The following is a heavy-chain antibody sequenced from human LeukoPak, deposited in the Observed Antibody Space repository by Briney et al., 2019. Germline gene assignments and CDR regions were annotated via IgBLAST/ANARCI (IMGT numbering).Heavy chain of an antibody. CDR3: ARADSSGRIFDY. Sequence: GGSLRPSCAASGFTFSNYWMSWVRHPPGKGLEWVANIKEDGSEKYYVDSAKGRFTISRDNAKNSLYLQMNSLRAEDTAVYYCARADSSGRIFDYWGQGTLVIVSS. D-gene: IGHD6-19*01. CDR1: GFTFSNYW. CDR2: IKEDGSEK. J-gene: IGHJ4*02. V-gene: IGHV3-7*01.